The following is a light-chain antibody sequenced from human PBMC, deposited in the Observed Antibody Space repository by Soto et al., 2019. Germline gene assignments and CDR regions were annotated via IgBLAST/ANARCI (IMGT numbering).Light chain of an antibody. Sequence: QSVLTQPASVSGSRGQSITISCTGTSSDVGGYSYVSWYQHHPGKAPKVMIYDVSNRPSGVSNRFSGSKSGNTASLTISGLQAEDEADYYCSSYTSATTLVFGTGTKLTVL. CDR2: DVS. V-gene: IGLV2-14*03. CDR1: SSDVGGYSY. CDR3: SSYTSATTLV. J-gene: IGLJ1*01.